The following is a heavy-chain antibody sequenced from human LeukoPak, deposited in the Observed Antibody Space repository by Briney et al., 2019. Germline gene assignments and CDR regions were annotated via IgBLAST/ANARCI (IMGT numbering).Heavy chain of an antibody. J-gene: IGHJ4*02. CDR3: ATAVPTQQWLVYFYSED. D-gene: IGHD6-19*01. CDR2: ISGSGGST. CDR1: GFTFSSYA. V-gene: IGHV3-23*01. Sequence: GGSLRLSCAASGFTFSSYAMSWVRQAPGKGLEWVSAISGSGGSTYYADSVKGRFTISRDNSKNTLYLQMNSLRAEDTAVYYCATAVPTQQWLVYFYSEDWGQGTLVTVSS.